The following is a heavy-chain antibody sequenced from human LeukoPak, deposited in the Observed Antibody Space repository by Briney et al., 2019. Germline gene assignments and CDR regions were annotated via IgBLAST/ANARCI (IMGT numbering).Heavy chain of an antibody. CDR2: IRYDGSNK. D-gene: IGHD3-10*01. CDR1: GFTFGSYG. V-gene: IGHV3-30*02. J-gene: IGHJ4*02. Sequence: PGGSLRLSCAASGFTFGSYGMHWVRQAPGKGLEWVAFIRYDGSNKYYADSVKGRFTISRDNSKNTLYLQMNSLRAEDTAVYYCAKEYYYGSGSSCYWGQGTLVTVSS. CDR3: AKEYYYGSGSSCY.